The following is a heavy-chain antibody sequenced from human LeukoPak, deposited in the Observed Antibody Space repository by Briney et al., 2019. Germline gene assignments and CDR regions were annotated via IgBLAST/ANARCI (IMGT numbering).Heavy chain of an antibody. D-gene: IGHD6-13*01. V-gene: IGHV1-18*01. J-gene: IGHJ4*02. CDR1: GYSFTSYG. CDR3: AREDKYSSSWDY. CDR2: ISTDNGNT. Sequence: ASVKVSCRASGYSFTSYGISWARQAPGRGLEWMGWISTDNGNTNYVQNLQGRVSMTRDTFTSTVYMELRSLRSDDTAVYYCAREDKYSSSWDYWGQGTLVTVSS.